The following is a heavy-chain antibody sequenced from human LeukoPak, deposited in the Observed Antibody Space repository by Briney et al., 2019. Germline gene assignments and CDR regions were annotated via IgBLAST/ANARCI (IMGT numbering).Heavy chain of an antibody. CDR3: ARGGVVVVAATRRAEYFQH. V-gene: IGHV1-18*01. Sequence: VASVKVSCKASGYTFTSYGISWVRQAPGQGIEWMGRISAYNGNTNYAQKLQGRVTMTTDTSTSTAYMELRSLRSDDTAVYYCARGGVVVVAATRRAEYFQHWGQGTLVTVS. J-gene: IGHJ1*01. CDR1: GYTFTSYG. D-gene: IGHD2-15*01. CDR2: ISAYNGNT.